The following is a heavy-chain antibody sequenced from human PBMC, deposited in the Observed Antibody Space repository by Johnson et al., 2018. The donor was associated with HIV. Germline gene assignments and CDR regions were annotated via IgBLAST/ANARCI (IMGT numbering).Heavy chain of an antibody. CDR2: INWNGGST. CDR1: GFTFDDYG. CDR3: ARVITIFRVAPRYAFDI. J-gene: IGHJ3*02. D-gene: IGHD3-3*01. V-gene: IGHV3-20*04. Sequence: VQLVESGGGVVRPGGSLRLSCAASGFTFDDYGMSWVRQAPGKGLEWVSGINWNGGSTGYADSVKGRFTISRDNAKKSLYLQMNSLRAEDTALYYCARVITIFRVAPRYAFDIWGQGTMVTVSS.